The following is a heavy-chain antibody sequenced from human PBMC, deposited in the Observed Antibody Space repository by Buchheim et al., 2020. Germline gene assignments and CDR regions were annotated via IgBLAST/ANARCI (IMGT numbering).Heavy chain of an antibody. D-gene: IGHD3-3*01. CDR2: IKQDGSEK. J-gene: IGHJ2*01. CDR3: ARNGRFLEWFYWYFDL. CDR1: GFTFSSYW. V-gene: IGHV3-7*01. Sequence: EVQLVESGGGLVQPGGSLRLSCAASGFTFSSYWMSWVRQAPGKGLEWVANIKQDGSEKYYVDSVKGRFTISRDNAKNSLYLQMNSLRAEDTAVYYCARNGRFLEWFYWYFDLWGRGTL.